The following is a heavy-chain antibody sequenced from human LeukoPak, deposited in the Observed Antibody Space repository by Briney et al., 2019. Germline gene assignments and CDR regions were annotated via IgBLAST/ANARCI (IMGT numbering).Heavy chain of an antibody. CDR2: ISYDGSNK. J-gene: IGHJ4*02. CDR3: AKEARGDFWSGLTFFDY. Sequence: GGSLRLSCAASGFTFSSYGMHWVRQAPGKGLEWVAVISYDGSNKYYADSVKGRFTISRDNSKNTLYLQMNSLRAEDTAVYYCAKEARGDFWSGLTFFDYWGQGTLVTVSS. CDR1: GFTFSSYG. D-gene: IGHD3-3*01. V-gene: IGHV3-30*18.